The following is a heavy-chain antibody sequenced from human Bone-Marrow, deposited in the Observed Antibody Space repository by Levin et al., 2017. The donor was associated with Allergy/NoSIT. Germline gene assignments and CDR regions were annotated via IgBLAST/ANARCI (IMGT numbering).Heavy chain of an antibody. J-gene: IGHJ3*02. CDR1: GSSLAETA. Sequence: ASVKVSCRVSGSSLAETAIMWVRQAPGKGLEWIGGFDPEDSVTVHARKFQGRISMTEDTSTDTAYVELRSLRSDDTAVYFCAALSDDFDIWGQGTMVTVSS. CDR3: AALSDDFDI. CDR2: FDPEDSVT. V-gene: IGHV1-24*01.